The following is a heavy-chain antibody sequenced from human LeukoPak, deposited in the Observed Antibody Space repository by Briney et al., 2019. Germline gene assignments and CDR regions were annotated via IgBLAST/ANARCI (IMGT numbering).Heavy chain of an antibody. V-gene: IGHV3-48*04. J-gene: IGHJ4*02. CDR3: ATDRHWAFDY. CDR2: ITGSSSTI. D-gene: IGHD3-16*01. Sequence: GGSLRLSCAASGFTLSTYSMNWVRQAPGKGLEWISYITGSSSTISYADSVKGRFTISRDNAKNSLSLQMNSLRAEDTAAYYCATDRHWAFDYWGQGTLVTVSS. CDR1: GFTLSTYS.